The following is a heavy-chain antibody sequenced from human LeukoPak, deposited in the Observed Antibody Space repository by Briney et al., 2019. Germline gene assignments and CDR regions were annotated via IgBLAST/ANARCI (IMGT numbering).Heavy chain of an antibody. D-gene: IGHD6-19*01. CDR3: ASIYSSGYYPIGY. CDR2: IYYSGST. V-gene: IGHV4-59*01. CDR1: GGSISSYY. J-gene: IGHJ4*02. Sequence: SETLSLTCTVSGGSISSYYWSWIRQPPGKGLEWIGYIYYSGSTNYNPSLKSRVTIYLDTSKSQFSLKLRSVTAADTAVYYCASIYSSGYYPIGYWGQGTLVTVSP.